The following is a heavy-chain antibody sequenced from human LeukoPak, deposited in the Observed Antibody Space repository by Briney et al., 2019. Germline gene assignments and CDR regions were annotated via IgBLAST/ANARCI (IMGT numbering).Heavy chain of an antibody. V-gene: IGHV3-20*04. J-gene: IGHJ4*02. Sequence: GGSLRLSCAASGFTFSSYGMSWVRQAPGKGLEWVSGINWNGGSTGYADSVEGRFTISRDNAKNSQYLQMNSLSVEDTALYYCARAQTYGDSRLLLDYWGQGTLVTVSS. D-gene: IGHD4-17*01. CDR2: INWNGGST. CDR3: ARAQTYGDSRLLLDY. CDR1: GFTFSSYG.